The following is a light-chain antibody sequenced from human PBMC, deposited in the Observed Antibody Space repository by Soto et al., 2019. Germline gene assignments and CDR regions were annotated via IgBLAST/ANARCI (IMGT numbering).Light chain of an antibody. CDR1: QSISSY. J-gene: IGKJ1*01. Sequence: DIQMTQSPSSLSASVGDRVTITCRASQSISSYLNWYQQKPGKAPKRLIYAASSLQSGVPSRFTGSGSGTDFTLTISSLQPEAFATYYCQQSYSTSWTFGEGPNVELK. CDR3: QQSYSTSWT. V-gene: IGKV1-39*01. CDR2: AAS.